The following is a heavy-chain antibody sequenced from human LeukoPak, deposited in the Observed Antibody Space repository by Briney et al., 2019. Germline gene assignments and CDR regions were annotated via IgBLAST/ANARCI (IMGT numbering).Heavy chain of an antibody. CDR1: GASINNYY. CDR2: IYSSGST. CDR3: AKDPTESYNTGIEY. J-gene: IGHJ4*02. V-gene: IGHV4-59*01. Sequence: NSSETLSLTCTVSGASINNYYWSWVRQSPGKGLEWIGYIYSSGSTNYNPSLKSRVTISLDTSNTQSSLNLNSVIAADMALYFRAKDPTESYNTGIEYWGQGTLVTVSS. D-gene: IGHD5-24*01.